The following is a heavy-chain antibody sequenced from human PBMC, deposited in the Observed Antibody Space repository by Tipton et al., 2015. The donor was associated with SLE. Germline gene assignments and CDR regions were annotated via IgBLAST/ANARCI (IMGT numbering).Heavy chain of an antibody. Sequence: QLVQSGAEVKKPGESLKISCKASGYIFTSYWIGWVRQMPGKGLEYMGIIYPDDSDTTYSPSFQGQVTISAGKSINTAFLQWDSLKASDTAIYYCARLSSSWLYWGQGTLVTVSS. CDR1: GYIFTSYW. CDR2: IYPDDSDT. D-gene: IGHD6-13*01. V-gene: IGHV5-51*03. CDR3: ARLSSSWLY. J-gene: IGHJ4*02.